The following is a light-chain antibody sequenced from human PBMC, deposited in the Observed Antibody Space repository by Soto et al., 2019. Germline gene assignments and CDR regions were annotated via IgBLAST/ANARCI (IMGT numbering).Light chain of an antibody. Sequence: DIVLTQSPGTVSLSPGERATLSCRASQSVSSNSLAWYQQKPGQAPRLLMYGASNRATGIPDRFSGSGSGTNFTLTISRLEAEDVAVYYCQQYATSPRGFGQGPKVEVK. CDR1: QSVSSNS. CDR2: GAS. J-gene: IGKJ1*01. V-gene: IGKV3-20*01. CDR3: QQYATSPRG.